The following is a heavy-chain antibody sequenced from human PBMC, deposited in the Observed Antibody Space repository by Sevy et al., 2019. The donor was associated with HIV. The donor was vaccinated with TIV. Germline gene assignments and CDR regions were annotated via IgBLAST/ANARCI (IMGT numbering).Heavy chain of an antibody. CDR1: GFTFTTYA. V-gene: IGHV3-30-3*01. Sequence: GGSLRLSCAASGFTFTTYAMHWVRQAPGKGLEWVAVISNNGSNTNYADSVKGRFTISRDSSKNTLYLQMNSLRAEDTAVYFCARDGGYDSRGYDLSNYWGQGTLVTVSS. J-gene: IGHJ4*02. D-gene: IGHD3-22*01. CDR2: ISNNGSNT. CDR3: ARDGGYDSRGYDLSNY.